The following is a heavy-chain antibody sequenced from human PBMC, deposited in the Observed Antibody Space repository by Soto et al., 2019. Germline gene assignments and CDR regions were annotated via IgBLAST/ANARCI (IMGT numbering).Heavy chain of an antibody. CDR3: AKLDSYGSSDF. Sequence: GGSLRLSWESSGFTFRTYAMSGFLQAAGTGPDWVSAMSGTSGNTYYSDSVKGRFTISRDNSKNTLFLQMSGLRAEDTAVYYCAKLDSYGSSDFWSHGTLVTVSS. CDR2: MSGTSGNT. V-gene: IGHV3-23*01. D-gene: IGHD5-18*01. J-gene: IGHJ4*01. CDR1: GFTFRTYA.